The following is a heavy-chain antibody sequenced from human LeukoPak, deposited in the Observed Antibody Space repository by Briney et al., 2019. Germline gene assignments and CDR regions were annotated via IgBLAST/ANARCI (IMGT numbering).Heavy chain of an antibody. CDR1: GIMVSSNY. D-gene: IGHD3-10*01. CDR2: ICTGGST. CDR3: ARVIMVRGVIIREFDY. Sequence: GRSLRLSCAVSGIMVSSNYMSWVRQAPGKGLECVSVICTGGSTYYTDSVKGRFTISRDNSENTLFLQMNSLRPEDTAMYYCARVIMVRGVIIREFDYWGQGTLVTVSS. V-gene: IGHV3-66*02. J-gene: IGHJ4*02.